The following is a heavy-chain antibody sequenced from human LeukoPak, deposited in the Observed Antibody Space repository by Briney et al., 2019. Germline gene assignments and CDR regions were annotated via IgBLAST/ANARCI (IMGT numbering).Heavy chain of an antibody. CDR1: GFTFSSYW. CDR3: ARDMVLLWFGGGSLDY. V-gene: IGHV3-7*01. Sequence: GGSLRLSCAASGFTFSSYWMSWVRQAPGKGLEWVANIKQDGSEKYYVDSVKGRFTISRDNAKNSLYLQMNSLRAEDTAVYYCARDMVLLWFGGGSLDYWGQGTLVTVSS. D-gene: IGHD3-10*01. CDR2: IKQDGSEK. J-gene: IGHJ4*02.